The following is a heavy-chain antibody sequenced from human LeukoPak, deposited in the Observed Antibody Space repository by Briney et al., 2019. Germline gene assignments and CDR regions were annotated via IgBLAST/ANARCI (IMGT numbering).Heavy chain of an antibody. V-gene: IGHV1-18*01. CDR1: GGTFSSYA. CDR2: ISAYNGNT. CDR3: ARFEDGGSWPWPGLDS. D-gene: IGHD6-13*01. Sequence: GASVKVSCKASGGTFSSYAISWVRQAPGQGLEWMGWISAYNGNTNYAQRVQGRVTMTTDTSTSTAYMELRSLRSDDTAVYYCARFEDGGSWPWPGLDSWGQGTLVTVSS. J-gene: IGHJ4*02.